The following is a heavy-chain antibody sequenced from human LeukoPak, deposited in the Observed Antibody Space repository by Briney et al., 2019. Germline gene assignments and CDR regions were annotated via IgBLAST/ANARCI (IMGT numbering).Heavy chain of an antibody. J-gene: IGHJ4*02. CDR1: GFTFSSYE. Sequence: GGSLRLSCAASGFTFSSYEMNWVRQAPGKGLEWVSYISSSGRTIYYADSVKGRFTISRDNAKNSVFLLMNSLRAEDTAVYYCARGLAGYWSDYWGQGTLVTVSS. CDR2: ISSSGRTI. D-gene: IGHD3-9*01. V-gene: IGHV3-48*03. CDR3: ARGLAGYWSDY.